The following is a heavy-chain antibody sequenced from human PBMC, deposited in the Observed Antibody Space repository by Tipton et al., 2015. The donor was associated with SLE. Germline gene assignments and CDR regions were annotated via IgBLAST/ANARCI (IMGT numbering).Heavy chain of an antibody. CDR1: GGSISGGGYS. D-gene: IGHD4-11*01. V-gene: IGHV4-30-2*06. Sequence: TLSLTCTVSGGSISGGGYSWSWIRQSPGKGLEWIGSLYQSGSIHYNPSLENRVTISVDRSKNQFSLSLSSVTAADTAAYYCARGGHSNSPNWFDPWGQGTLITVSS. CDR3: ARGGHSNSPNWFDP. J-gene: IGHJ5*02. CDR2: LYQSGSI.